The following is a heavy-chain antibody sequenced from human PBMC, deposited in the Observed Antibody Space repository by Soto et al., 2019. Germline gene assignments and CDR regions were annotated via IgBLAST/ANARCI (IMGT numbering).Heavy chain of an antibody. D-gene: IGHD2-15*01. J-gene: IGHJ4*02. CDR1: GFTVSTKY. Sequence: PGGSLRLSCAASGFTVSTKYMSWVRQAPGKGLEWVSVIYSGGSTFYADSVRGRVTMTTDTSTSTAYMELRSLKSDDTAVYYCAREYCDGRRCYGGDYWGQGTLVTVSS. V-gene: IGHV3-53*05. CDR2: IYSGGST. CDR3: AREYCDGRRCYGGDY.